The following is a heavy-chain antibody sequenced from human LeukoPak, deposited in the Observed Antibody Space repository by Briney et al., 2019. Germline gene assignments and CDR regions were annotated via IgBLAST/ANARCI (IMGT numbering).Heavy chain of an antibody. CDR2: INYSGST. CDR1: GGSISSYY. Sequence: PSETLSLTCTVSGGSISSYYWSWIRQPPGKGLEWIGYINYSGSTNYNPSLRSRVTISVDTSKNQFSLKLTSVTAADTAVYYCARDGSGRYYFDYWGQGTLVTVSS. D-gene: IGHD3-10*01. CDR3: ARDGSGRYYFDY. V-gene: IGHV4-59*01. J-gene: IGHJ4*02.